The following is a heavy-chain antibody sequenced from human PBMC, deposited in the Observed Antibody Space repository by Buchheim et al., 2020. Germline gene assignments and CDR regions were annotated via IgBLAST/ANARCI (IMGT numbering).Heavy chain of an antibody. CDR3: AKVGLVAWYYFDY. D-gene: IGHD2-15*01. V-gene: IGHV3-23*01. CDR2: ISSSGDNT. Sequence: EVQLLESGGGLVQPGGSLRLSCAASGFIFSNYAMSWVRQAAGKGLEWVSVISSSGDNTYYADSVKGRFTISRDNSKNTLYLQMNSLRAEDTAVYYCAKVGLVAWYYFDYWGQGTL. CDR1: GFIFSNYA. J-gene: IGHJ4*02.